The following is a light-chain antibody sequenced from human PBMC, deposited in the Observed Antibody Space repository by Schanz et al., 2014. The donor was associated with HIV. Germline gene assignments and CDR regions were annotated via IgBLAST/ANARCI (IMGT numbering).Light chain of an antibody. J-gene: IGKJ4*01. CDR2: AAS. Sequence: DIQMTQSPSSLSASVGDRVTITCRASQSISSYLNWYQQKPGKAPKLLIYAASTLQSGVPSRFSGSGSGTEFTLTISSLQPDDFATYYCQQYNSYSPTFGGGTKVEIK. CDR1: QSISSY. V-gene: IGKV1-5*01. CDR3: QQYNSYSPT.